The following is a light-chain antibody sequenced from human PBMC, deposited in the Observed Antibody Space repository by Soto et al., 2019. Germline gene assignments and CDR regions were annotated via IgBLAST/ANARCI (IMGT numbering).Light chain of an antibody. CDR3: TSYTSSSTYV. CDR1: SSDVGGYNY. Sequence: QSVLTQPASVSGSPGQSITISCTGTSSDVGGYNYVSWYQKHPGKAPKLMIYDVNNRPSGVSNRFSGSKSGNTASLTISGLQAEDVADYYCTSYTSSSTYVFGTGTKLTVL. CDR2: DVN. J-gene: IGLJ1*01. V-gene: IGLV2-14*01.